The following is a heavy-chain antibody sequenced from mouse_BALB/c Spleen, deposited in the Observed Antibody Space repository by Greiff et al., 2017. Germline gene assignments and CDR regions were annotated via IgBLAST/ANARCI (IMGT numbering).Heavy chain of an antibody. CDR3: ARWENGNYPFAY. Sequence: EVQLVESGAELVRPGALVKLSCKASGFNIKDYYMHWVKQRPEQGLEWIGWIDPENGNTIYDPKFQGKASITADTSSNTAYLQLSSLTSEDTAVYYCARWENGNYPFAYWGQGTLVTVSA. CDR1: GFNIKDYY. D-gene: IGHD2-1*01. CDR2: IDPENGNT. J-gene: IGHJ3*01. V-gene: IGHV14-1*02.